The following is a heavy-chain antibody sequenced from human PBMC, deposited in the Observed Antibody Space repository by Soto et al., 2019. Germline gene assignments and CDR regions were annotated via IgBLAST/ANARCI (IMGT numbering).Heavy chain of an antibody. D-gene: IGHD3-22*01. CDR1: GGTFSSYA. J-gene: IGHJ4*02. CDR3: ARGRRDYYDSSGFSADY. Sequence: SVKVSCKASGGTFSSYAISWVRQAPGQGLEWMGGIIPIFGTANYAQKFQGRVTITADESTSTAYMELSSLRSEDTAVYYCARGRRDYYDSSGFSADYWGQGTLVTVSS. V-gene: IGHV1-69*13. CDR2: IIPIFGTA.